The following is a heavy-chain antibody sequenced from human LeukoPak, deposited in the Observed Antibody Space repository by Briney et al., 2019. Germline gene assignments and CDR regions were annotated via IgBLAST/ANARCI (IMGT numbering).Heavy chain of an antibody. V-gene: IGHV5-51*01. J-gene: IGHJ4*02. CDR3: ARLRGSGSYPYYFDY. CDR1: GYSFTSYW. CDR2: NYPGDSDT. D-gene: IGHD3-10*01. Sequence: GESLKISCKGSGYSFTSYWIGWVRQMPGKGLEWMGINYPGDSDTRYSPSFQGQVTISADKSISTAYLQWSSLKASDTAMYYCARLRGSGSYPYYFDYWGQGTLVTVSS.